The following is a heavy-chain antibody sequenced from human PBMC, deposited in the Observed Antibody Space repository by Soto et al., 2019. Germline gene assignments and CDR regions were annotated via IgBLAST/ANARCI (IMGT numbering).Heavy chain of an antibody. CDR2: ISYSGST. CDR3: ARHSDTADWYFDL. V-gene: IGHV4-59*08. Sequence: QVQLQESGPGLVKPSETLSLTCTVSGGSISSYFWSWIRQPPGKGLEWIGYISYSGSTNYNPSLKGRVTISPDTSKNQFSLKLSFVTDADTALYYCARHSDTADWYFDLWGRGTLVTVST. D-gene: IGHD3-10*01. CDR1: GGSISSYF. J-gene: IGHJ2*01.